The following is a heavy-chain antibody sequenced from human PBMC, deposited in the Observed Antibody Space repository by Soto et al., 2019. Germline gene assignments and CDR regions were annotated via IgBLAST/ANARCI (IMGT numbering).Heavy chain of an antibody. D-gene: IGHD6-6*01. V-gene: IGHV4-39*01. J-gene: IGHJ6*02. CDR3: AREYSSSAEYYYYGMDV. CDR1: GGSISSSSYY. CDR2: IYYSGST. Sequence: LSLTCTVSGGSISSSSYYWGWIRQPPGKGLEWIGSIYYSGSTYYNPSLKSRVTISVDTSKNQFSLKLSSVAAADTAVYYCAREYSSSAEYYYYGMDVWGQGTTVTVSS.